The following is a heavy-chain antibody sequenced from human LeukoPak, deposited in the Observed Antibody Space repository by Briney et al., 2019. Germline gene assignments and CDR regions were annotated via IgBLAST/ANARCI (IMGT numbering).Heavy chain of an antibody. D-gene: IGHD3-22*01. Sequence: SETLSLTCTVSGGSISSYYWSWIRQPAGKGLEWIGRIYTSGSTNYNPSLKSRVTMSVDTSKNQFSLKLSSVTAADTAVYYCARDRYYYDSSGYLFDYWGQGTLVTVSS. CDR3: ARDRYYYDSSGYLFDY. J-gene: IGHJ4*02. CDR1: GGSISSYY. V-gene: IGHV4-4*07. CDR2: IYTSGST.